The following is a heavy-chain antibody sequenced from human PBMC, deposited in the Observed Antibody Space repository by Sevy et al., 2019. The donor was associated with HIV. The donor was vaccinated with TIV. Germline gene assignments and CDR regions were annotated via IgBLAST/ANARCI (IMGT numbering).Heavy chain of an antibody. CDR2: ISSNGGST. CDR3: VKDRVTIFGVVIINYYYYMDV. J-gene: IGHJ6*03. V-gene: IGHV3-64D*06. Sequence: GGSLRLSCSASGFTFSSYAMHWVRQAPGKGLEYVSAISSNGGSTYYADSVKGRFTISRDNSKNTLYLQMSSLGAEDTAVYYCVKDRVTIFGVVIINYYYYMDVWGKGTTVTVSS. D-gene: IGHD3-3*01. CDR1: GFTFSSYA.